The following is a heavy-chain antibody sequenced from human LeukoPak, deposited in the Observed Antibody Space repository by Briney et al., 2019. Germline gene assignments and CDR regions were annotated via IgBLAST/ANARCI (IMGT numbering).Heavy chain of an antibody. CDR1: GFTFSSYA. V-gene: IGHV3-23*01. CDR3: ASGGIAVAGDDAFDI. CDR2: ISGSGCST. D-gene: IGHD6-19*01. J-gene: IGHJ3*02. Sequence: GGSLRLSCAASGFTFSSYAMSWVRQAPGKGLEWVSAISGSGCSTYYADSVKGRFTIPRDNSKNTLYLQMNSLRAEDMAVYYCASGGIAVAGDDAFDIWGQGTMVTVSS.